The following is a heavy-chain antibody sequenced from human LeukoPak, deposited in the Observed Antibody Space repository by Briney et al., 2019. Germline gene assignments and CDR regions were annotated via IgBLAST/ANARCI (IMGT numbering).Heavy chain of an antibody. D-gene: IGHD2-2*01. Sequence: GGSLRLSCAASGFTFSSYSMNWVRQAPGKGLEWVSSISSSSSYIYYADSVRGRFTISRDNSKNTLYLQMNSLRAEDTAVYYCAKVVPAAIWFDPWGQGTLVTVSS. V-gene: IGHV3-21*01. J-gene: IGHJ5*02. CDR3: AKVVPAAIWFDP. CDR1: GFTFSSYS. CDR2: ISSSSSYI.